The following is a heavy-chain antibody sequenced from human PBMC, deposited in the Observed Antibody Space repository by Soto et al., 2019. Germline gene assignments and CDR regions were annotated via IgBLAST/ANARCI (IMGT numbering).Heavy chain of an antibody. CDR1: GGSISSSSYY. J-gene: IGHJ3*02. CDR2: IYYSGST. CDR3: VRHLAYYYDSSGADAFDI. V-gene: IGHV4-39*01. D-gene: IGHD3-22*01. Sequence: QLQLQESGPGLVKPSETLSLTCTVSGGSISSSSYYWGWIRQPSGKGLEWIGSIYYSGSTYYNPSLKSRVTISVDTSKNQFSLKLSSVTAADTAVYYCVRHLAYYYDSSGADAFDIWGQGTMDTVSS.